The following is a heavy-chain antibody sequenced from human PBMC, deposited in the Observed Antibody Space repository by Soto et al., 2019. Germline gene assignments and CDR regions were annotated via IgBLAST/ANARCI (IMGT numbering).Heavy chain of an antibody. CDR3: TGTTWDAFDI. V-gene: IGHV3-73*02. J-gene: IGHJ3*02. D-gene: IGHD4-17*01. CDR2: IRSKANSYAT. CDR1: GFTFSGSA. Sequence: EVQLVESGGGLVQPGGSLKLSCAASGFTFSGSAMHWVRQASGKGLEWVGRIRSKANSYATAYAASVKGRFTISRDDSKNTAYLQMNSLKTEDTAVYYCTGTTWDAFDIWGQGTMVTVSS.